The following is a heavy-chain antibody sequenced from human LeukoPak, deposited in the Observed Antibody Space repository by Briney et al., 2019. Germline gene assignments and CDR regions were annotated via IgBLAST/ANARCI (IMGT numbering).Heavy chain of an antibody. J-gene: IGHJ4*02. V-gene: IGHV3-48*04. CDR3: ARDPTTVVTRPIDY. D-gene: IGHD4-23*01. CDR1: GFIFSTYR. Sequence: GGSLRLSCAASGFIFSTYRMSWVRQAPGKGLEWVSYISGTSSLIYYADSVKGRFTISRDNAKNSLYLQMNSLRAEDTAVYYCARDPTTVVTRPIDYWGQGTLVTVSS. CDR2: ISGTSSLI.